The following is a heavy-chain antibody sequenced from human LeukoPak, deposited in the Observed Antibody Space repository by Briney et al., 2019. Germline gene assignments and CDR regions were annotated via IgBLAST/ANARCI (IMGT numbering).Heavy chain of an antibody. CDR2: IYTSGHP. CDR1: GGSITNYY. J-gene: IGHJ6*02. V-gene: IGHV4-4*07. D-gene: IGHD2-2*01. CDR3: ARGCSSTSCWLRMDV. Sequence: PSETLSLTCTVSGGSITNYYCSWLWQPAGKGLECIGRIYTSGHPRYNRSLKSRVTMSIDPSKHQFSLKLSSLTAADTAVYYCARGCSSTSCWLRMDVWGQGTTVTVSS.